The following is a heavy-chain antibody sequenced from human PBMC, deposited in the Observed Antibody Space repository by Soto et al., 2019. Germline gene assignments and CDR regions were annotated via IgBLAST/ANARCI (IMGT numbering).Heavy chain of an antibody. D-gene: IGHD6-13*01. J-gene: IGHJ6*02. CDR1: GFTFDDYA. CDR3: ARGSAAADYYYGMDV. CDR2: IYHSGST. Sequence: VQLVESGGGLVQPGRSLRLSCAASGFTFDDYAMHWVRQAPGKGLEWIGEIYHSGSTNYNPSLKSRVTISVDKSKNQFSLKLSSVTAADTAVYYCARGSAAADYYYGMDVWGQGTTVTVSS. V-gene: IGHV4-4*02.